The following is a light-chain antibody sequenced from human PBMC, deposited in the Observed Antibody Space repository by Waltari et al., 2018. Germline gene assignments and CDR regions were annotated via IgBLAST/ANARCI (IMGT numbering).Light chain of an antibody. CDR2: RNN. CDR1: SSNIGSNY. V-gene: IGLV1-47*01. Sequence: QSVLTQPPSASGTPGQRVTISCSGSSSNIGSNYVYWYQQLPGTAPKLLIYRNNQRPSGVPDRFSVSKSGTSASLAISGLRSADEADYYCAAWDDSLSGSVVFGGGTKLTVL. J-gene: IGLJ2*01. CDR3: AAWDDSLSGSVV.